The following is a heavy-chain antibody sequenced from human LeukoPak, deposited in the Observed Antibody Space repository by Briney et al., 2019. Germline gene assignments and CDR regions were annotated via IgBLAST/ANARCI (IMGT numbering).Heavy chain of an antibody. V-gene: IGHV1-46*01. CDR2: INPRGDAT. J-gene: IGHJ5*02. CDR1: GYIFTTYS. D-gene: IGHD4-17*01. Sequence: ASVKVSCKTSGYIFTTYSIHWVRQAPGRGLEWMGVINPRGDATIYAQKFEGRVTMTSDTSTTTVYMELSSLTSEDTGLYYCARKRSSRDWFDPWGQGTLVTVSS. CDR3: ARKRSSRDWFDP.